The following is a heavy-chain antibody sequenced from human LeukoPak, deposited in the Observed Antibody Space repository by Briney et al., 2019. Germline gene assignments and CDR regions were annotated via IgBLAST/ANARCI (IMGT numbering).Heavy chain of an antibody. J-gene: IGHJ4*02. CDR3: ARSGKLYSSSSSYFDY. CDR1: GGPISSSSYY. Sequence: SETQSLTCTVSGGPISSSSYYWGWIRQPPGKGLEWIGSIYYSGSTYYNPSLKSRVTISVDTSKNQFSLKLSSVTAADTAVYYCARSGKLYSSSSSYFDYWGQGTLVTVSS. D-gene: IGHD6-6*01. V-gene: IGHV4-39*07. CDR2: IYYSGST.